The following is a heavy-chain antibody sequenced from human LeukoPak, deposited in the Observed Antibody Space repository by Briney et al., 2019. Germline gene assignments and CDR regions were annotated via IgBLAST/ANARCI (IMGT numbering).Heavy chain of an antibody. CDR3: ARDRGRYYDSRGFYWGYYFDS. D-gene: IGHD3-22*01. CDR1: GFTFSSYG. J-gene: IGHJ4*02. Sequence: GGSLRLSCAAPGFTFSSYGMHWVRQAPGKGLEWVAVISYDGSNKYYADSVKGRFTISRDNSKNTLYLQMSSVRVDDTAVYYCARDRGRYYDSRGFYWGYYFDSWGQGILVTVST. V-gene: IGHV3-30*03. CDR2: ISYDGSNK.